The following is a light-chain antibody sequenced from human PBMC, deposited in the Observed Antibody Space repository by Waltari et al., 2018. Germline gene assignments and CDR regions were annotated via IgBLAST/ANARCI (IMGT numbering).Light chain of an antibody. CDR3: AAWDDSLNVWL. Sequence: QSVLTQPPSASGTPGQRVPISCLGSSSTVDGNAVSWFQQLPGTAPKLLIYTNDQRPSGVPDRFSGSKSGTSASLAISGLQSEDEAVYYCAAWDDSLNVWLFGGGTKVTAL. CDR2: TND. V-gene: IGLV1-44*01. CDR1: SSTVDGNA. J-gene: IGLJ3*02.